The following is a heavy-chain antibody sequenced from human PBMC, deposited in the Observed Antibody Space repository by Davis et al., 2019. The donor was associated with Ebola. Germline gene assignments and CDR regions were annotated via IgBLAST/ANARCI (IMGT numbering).Heavy chain of an antibody. CDR1: GGSFSGYY. Sequence: PSETLSLTCAVYGGSFSGYYWSWIRQPPGKGLEWIGEINHSGSTNYNPSLKSRVTISVDTSKNQFSLKLSSVTAADTAVYYCARAEPRSGYSLSANYYYGMDVWGQGTTVTVSS. CDR2: INHSGST. CDR3: ARAEPRSGYSLSANYYYGMDV. V-gene: IGHV4-34*01. J-gene: IGHJ6*02. D-gene: IGHD5-18*01.